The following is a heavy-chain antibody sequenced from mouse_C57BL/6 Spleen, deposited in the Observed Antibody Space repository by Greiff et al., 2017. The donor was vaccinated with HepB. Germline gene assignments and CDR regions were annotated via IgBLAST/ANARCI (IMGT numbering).Heavy chain of an antibody. CDR3: ARHEEDGIYYYGSSYAY. V-gene: IGHV1-62-2*01. CDR1: GYTFTEYT. J-gene: IGHJ3*01. D-gene: IGHD1-1*01. Sequence: QVKLMESGAELVKPGASVKLSCKASGYTFTEYTIHWVKQRSGQGLEWIGWFYPGSGSIKYNEKFKDKATLTADKSSSTVYMELSRLTSEDSAVYFCARHEEDGIYYYGSSYAYWGQGTLVTVSA. CDR2: FYPGSGSI.